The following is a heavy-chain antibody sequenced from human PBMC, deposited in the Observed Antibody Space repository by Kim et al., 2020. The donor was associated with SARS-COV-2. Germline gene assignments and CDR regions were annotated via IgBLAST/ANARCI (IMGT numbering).Heavy chain of an antibody. CDR1: GGSFSGYY. CDR3: ARPRKTYYYDSSGYYFVY. J-gene: IGHJ4*02. Sequence: SETLSLTCAVYGGSFSGYYWSWIRQPPGKGLEWIGEINHSGSTNYNPSLKSRVTISVDTSKNQFSLKLSSVTAADTAVYYCARPRKTYYYDSSGYYFVYWGQGTLVTVSS. D-gene: IGHD3-22*01. V-gene: IGHV4-34*01. CDR2: INHSGST.